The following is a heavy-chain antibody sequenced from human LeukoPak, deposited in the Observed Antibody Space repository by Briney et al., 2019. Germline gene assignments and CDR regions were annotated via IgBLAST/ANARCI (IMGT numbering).Heavy chain of an antibody. CDR3: ARQGAGFWYFDL. D-gene: IGHD3-10*01. J-gene: IGHJ2*01. CDR1: GFSFTSCW. Sequence: LGASPGISCKGSGFSFTSCWICWLRQMPGKGLERMGRIDPSDSYTNYSPSFQGHVTMSVDKSISTAYLQWSSLKASDTAMYYCARQGAGFWYFDLWGRGTLVTVSS. V-gene: IGHV5-10-1*01. CDR2: IDPSDSYT.